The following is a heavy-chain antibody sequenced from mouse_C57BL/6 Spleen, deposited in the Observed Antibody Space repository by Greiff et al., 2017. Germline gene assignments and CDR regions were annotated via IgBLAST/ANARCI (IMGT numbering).Heavy chain of an antibody. V-gene: IGHV1-55*01. CDR2: IYPGSGST. CDR1: GYTFTSYW. Sequence: QVQLQQSGAELVKPGASVKMSCKASGYTFTSYWITWVKQRPGQGLEWIGDIYPGSGSTNYNEKFKSKATLTVDTSSSTAYMQLSSLTSEDSAAYYCARRDYYGSSNYWGQGTTLTVSS. J-gene: IGHJ2*01. D-gene: IGHD1-1*01. CDR3: ARRDYYGSSNY.